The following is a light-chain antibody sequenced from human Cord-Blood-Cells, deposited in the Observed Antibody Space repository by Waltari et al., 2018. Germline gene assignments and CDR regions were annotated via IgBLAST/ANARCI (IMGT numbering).Light chain of an antibody. J-gene: IGKJ1*01. Sequence: DIQLTQSPSFLSASVGDRVTITCRASQGISSYLTWYQQKRGKAPKLLVYAASTLQSGVPSRFSGSGSGTEVTLTISSRQPEDFATYYCQQLNSYPQFGQGTKVEIK. CDR1: QGISSY. CDR3: QQLNSYPQ. CDR2: AAS. V-gene: IGKV1-9*01.